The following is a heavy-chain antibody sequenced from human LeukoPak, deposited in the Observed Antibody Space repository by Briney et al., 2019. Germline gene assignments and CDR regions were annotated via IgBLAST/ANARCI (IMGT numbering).Heavy chain of an antibody. J-gene: IGHJ4*02. CDR3: ARDLSGGKLRYFDWLPPDY. Sequence: GASVKISCKASGYTFTSYYMHWVRQAPGQGLEWMGIINPHAGTTSYAQKFQGRVTVTRDTSTSTVYMELSSLRSEDTAVYYCARDLSGGKLRYFDWLPPDYWGQGTLVTVSS. V-gene: IGHV1-46*01. D-gene: IGHD3-9*01. CDR2: INPHAGTT. CDR1: GYTFTSYY.